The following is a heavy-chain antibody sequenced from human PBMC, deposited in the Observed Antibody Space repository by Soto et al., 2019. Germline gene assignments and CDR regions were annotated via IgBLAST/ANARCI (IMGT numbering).Heavy chain of an antibody. J-gene: IGHJ6*02. Sequence: ASVKVSCKASGYTFTSYGISWVRQAPGQGLEWMGWISAYNGNTNYAQKLQGRVTMTTDTSTSTAYMELRSLRSDDTAVYYCARYGEDPGTTHHGMDAWGQGTTVTVSS. CDR2: ISAYNGNT. D-gene: IGHD1-1*01. CDR3: ARYGEDPGTTHHGMDA. CDR1: GYTFTSYG. V-gene: IGHV1-18*01.